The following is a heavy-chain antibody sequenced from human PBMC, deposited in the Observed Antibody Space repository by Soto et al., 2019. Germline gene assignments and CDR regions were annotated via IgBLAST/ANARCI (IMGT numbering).Heavy chain of an antibody. CDR1: GSSLSTHGAA. V-gene: IGHV2-5*02. J-gene: IGHJ5*02. CDR3: ARRHHTYYISAGSYICDNYFDP. CDR2: IYWEYEK. Sequence: QITLKESGPTLVKPTQTLTLTCTFSGSSLSTHGAAVGWIRQAPGKAPEWLALIYWEYEKLYSPSLKSRHTITQYTPKKQMVLTMSTMGHMDLATYYYARRHHTYYISAGSYICDNYFDPWGRGTLVPVST. D-gene: IGHD3-9*01.